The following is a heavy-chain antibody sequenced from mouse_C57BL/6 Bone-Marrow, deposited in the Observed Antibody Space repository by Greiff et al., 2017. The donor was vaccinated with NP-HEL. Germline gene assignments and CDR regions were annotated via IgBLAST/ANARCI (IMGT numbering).Heavy chain of an antibody. CDR3: EKCYYGSSSFDY. J-gene: IGHJ2*01. D-gene: IGHD1-1*01. V-gene: IGHV1-72*01. CDR2: IDPNSGGT. CDR1: GYTFTSYL. Sequence: QVQLQQPGAELVKPGASVKLSCKASGYTFTSYLMHWVKQRPGRGLEWIGRIDPNSGGTKYNEKFKSKATLTVDKPSSTAYMQLNSLTSEDTAVYYSEKCYYGSSSFDYWGQGTTLSVSA.